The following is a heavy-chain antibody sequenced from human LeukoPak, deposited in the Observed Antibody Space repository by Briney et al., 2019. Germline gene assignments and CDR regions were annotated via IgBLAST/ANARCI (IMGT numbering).Heavy chain of an antibody. CDR2: LYYSGST. D-gene: IGHD5-18*01. CDR1: GGPISSYY. CDR3: ARDRGYSYGYRPPYCYSMDV. V-gene: IGHV4-59*01. J-gene: IGHJ6*03. Sequence: WDTLSLTCTVCGGPISSYYWSWTRQPPGKGPEWIGYLYYSGSTNYNPSLKSRVTISVDTSKNQFSLKLSSVTAADTAVYYCARDRGYSYGYRPPYCYSMDVWGKGTAVIVSS.